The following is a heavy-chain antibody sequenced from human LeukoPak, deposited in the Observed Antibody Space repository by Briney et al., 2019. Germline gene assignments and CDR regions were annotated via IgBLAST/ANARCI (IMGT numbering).Heavy chain of an antibody. CDR3: AKRGVVIRVFLVGFHKEAYYFDS. Sequence: GGSLRLSCAVSGITLSNYGMGWVRQAPGKGLEWVAGLSGSGGGTNYADSVQGRLTISRDNPKNTLYLQMNSLRAEDTAVYFCAKRGVVIRVFLVGFHKEAYYFDSWGQGALVTVSS. CDR2: LSGSGGGT. J-gene: IGHJ4*02. V-gene: IGHV3-23*01. CDR1: GITLSNYG. D-gene: IGHD3-10*01.